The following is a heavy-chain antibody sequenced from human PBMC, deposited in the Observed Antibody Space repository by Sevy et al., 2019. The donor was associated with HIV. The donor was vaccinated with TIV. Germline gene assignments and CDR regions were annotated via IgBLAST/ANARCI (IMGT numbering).Heavy chain of an antibody. D-gene: IGHD6-13*01. CDR3: VRGGGRSSSWRLWGYYYSYGMDV. V-gene: IGHV1-8*01. CDR1: GYTFTSYD. Sequence: ASVKVSCKASGYTFTSYDINWVRQATGQGLEWMGWMNHNSVNTGYAQKFQGRVTMTRNTSISTAYMELSSLRSEDTAVYHCVRGGGRSSSWRLWGYYYSYGMDVWGQGTTVTVSS. J-gene: IGHJ6*02. CDR2: MNHNSVNT.